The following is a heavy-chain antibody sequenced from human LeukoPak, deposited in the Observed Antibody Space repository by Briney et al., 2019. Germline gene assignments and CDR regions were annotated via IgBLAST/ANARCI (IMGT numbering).Heavy chain of an antibody. CDR1: GGSISSYY. V-gene: IGHV4-59*01. CDR2: IYYSGST. CDR3: ASGRITIFGVVDY. D-gene: IGHD3-3*01. J-gene: IGHJ4*02. Sequence: SETLSLTXTVSGGSISSYYWSWIGQPPGKGLEWIGYIYYSGSTNYNPSLKSRVTISVDTSKNQFSLKLSSVTAADTAVYYCASGRITIFGVVDYWGQGTLVTVSS.